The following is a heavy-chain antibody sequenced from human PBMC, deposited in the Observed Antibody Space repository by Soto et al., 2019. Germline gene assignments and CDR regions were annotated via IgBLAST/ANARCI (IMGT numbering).Heavy chain of an antibody. D-gene: IGHD4-17*01. CDR3: AKDAALAGPGLTTSFDH. CDR1: GFSFSNYA. Sequence: GGSLRLSCEVSGFSFSNYAMTWVRQAPGEGLEWVSSVSSSGGSLYYADSVKGRFTVSRDNSRNTIYLQMNNSRAEDTAVYYCAKDAALAGPGLTTSFDHWGQGTLVTVSS. J-gene: IGHJ4*02. CDR2: VSSSGGSL. V-gene: IGHV3-23*01.